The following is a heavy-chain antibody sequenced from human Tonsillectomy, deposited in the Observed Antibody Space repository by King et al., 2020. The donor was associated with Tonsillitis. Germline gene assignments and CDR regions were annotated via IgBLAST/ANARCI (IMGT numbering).Heavy chain of an antibody. V-gene: IGHV1-18*01. CDR2: ISPYNGDA. CDR3: AKDGFSGGIFGVRIIPFDY. Sequence: QLVQSGAEVKKSGASVKVSCKASGYSFSDYGISWVRQTPGQGLEWMGWISPYNGDANYARKFQGRVTMTTDTSRSTAYMELTSLRSDDTAVYYCAKDGFSGGIFGVRIIPFDYWGQGTLVTVSS. CDR1: GYSFSDYG. D-gene: IGHD3-3*01. J-gene: IGHJ4*02.